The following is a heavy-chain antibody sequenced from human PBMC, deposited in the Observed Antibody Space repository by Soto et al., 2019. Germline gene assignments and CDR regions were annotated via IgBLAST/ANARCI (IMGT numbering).Heavy chain of an antibody. V-gene: IGHV3-33*01. D-gene: IGHD2-21*01. Sequence: GGSLRLSCAASGFTFSNYGMHWVRQAPGKGLEWVAVIWYDGNNKYYADPVKGRFTISRDNSNNTLYVQMTSLRAEDTAVYYCARGLHSLFDYWGQGTLVTVSS. J-gene: IGHJ4*02. CDR1: GFTFSNYG. CDR2: IWYDGNNK. CDR3: ARGLHSLFDY.